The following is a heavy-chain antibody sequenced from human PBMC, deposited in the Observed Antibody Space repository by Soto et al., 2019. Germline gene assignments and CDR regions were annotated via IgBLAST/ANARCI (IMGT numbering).Heavy chain of an antibody. CDR3: ARLDNYGDFYYYYGMDV. J-gene: IGHJ6*02. CDR1: GYTFTSYA. CDR2: INAGNGNT. D-gene: IGHD4-17*01. V-gene: IGHV1-3*01. Sequence: QVPLVQSGAEVKKPGASVKVSCKASGYTFTSYAMHWVRQAPGQRLEWMGWINAGNGNTKYSQKFQGRVTITRDTSASTAYMELSSLRSEDTAVYYCARLDNYGDFYYYYGMDVWGQGTTVTVSS.